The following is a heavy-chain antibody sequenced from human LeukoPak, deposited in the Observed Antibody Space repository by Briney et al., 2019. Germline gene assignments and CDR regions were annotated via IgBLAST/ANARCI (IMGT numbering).Heavy chain of an antibody. CDR2: IYYSGST. D-gene: IGHD6-19*01. J-gene: IGHJ4*02. CDR1: GGSISSYY. Sequence: SETLSLTCTVSGGSISSYYWSWIRQPPGKGLEWIGYIYYSGSTNYSPSLKSRVTISVDTSKNQFSLKLSSVTAADAAVYYCARTTSGWPYYFDYWGQGTLVTVSS. CDR3: ARTTSGWPYYFDY. V-gene: IGHV4-59*01.